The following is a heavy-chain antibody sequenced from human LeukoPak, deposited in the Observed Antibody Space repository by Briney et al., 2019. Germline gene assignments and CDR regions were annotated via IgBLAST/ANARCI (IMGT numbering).Heavy chain of an antibody. V-gene: IGHV4-59*08. D-gene: IGHD3-10*01. CDR2: IYYSGST. J-gene: IGHJ3*02. Sequence: SDPLSLTCTLSGGPISSYYWSWIRQPPGKGLEWIGYIYYSGSTNYNLSLQSRVTISVDKSKTQFSLKLRSVAAADTAVYYCARRVTMVRGVIHAFDIWGQGTMVTVSS. CDR3: ARRVTMVRGVIHAFDI. CDR1: GGPISSYY.